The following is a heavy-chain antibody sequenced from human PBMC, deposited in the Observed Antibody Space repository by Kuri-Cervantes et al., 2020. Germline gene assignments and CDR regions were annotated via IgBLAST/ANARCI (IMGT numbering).Heavy chain of an antibody. V-gene: IGHV4-34*01. CDR2: INHSGST. D-gene: IGHD3-10*01. CDR3: ARGPHYYGSGNFYYYYYMDV. Sequence: CAVYGGSFSGYYWSWIRQPPGKGLEWIGEINHSGSTNYNPSLKSRVTISVDTSKNQFSLNLSSVTAADMAVYYCARGPHYYGSGNFYYYYYMDVWGEGTSVTVSS. CDR1: GGSFSGYY. J-gene: IGHJ6*03.